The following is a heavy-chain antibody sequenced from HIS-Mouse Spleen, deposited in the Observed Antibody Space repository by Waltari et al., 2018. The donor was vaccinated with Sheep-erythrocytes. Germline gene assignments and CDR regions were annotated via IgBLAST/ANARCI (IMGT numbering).Heavy chain of an antibody. CDR2: IWYDGSNK. J-gene: IGHJ4*02. D-gene: IGHD4-17*01. CDR1: GFTFSSYG. Sequence: VQLVESGGGVVQPGRSLRLSCAASGFTFSSYGMHWVRQAPGKGLEWVAVIWYDGSNKYYADSVKGRFTISRDNSKNTLYLQMNSLRAEDTAVYYCAKASTATVVSHYFDYWGQGTLVTVSS. V-gene: IGHV3-33*06. CDR3: AKASTATVVSHYFDY.